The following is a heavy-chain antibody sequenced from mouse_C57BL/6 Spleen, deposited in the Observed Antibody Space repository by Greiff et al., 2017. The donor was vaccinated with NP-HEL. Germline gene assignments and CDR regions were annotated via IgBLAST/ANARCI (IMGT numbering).Heavy chain of an antibody. CDR3: ARSGDGYSYY. Sequence: QVQLKESGAELVRPGTSVKVSCKASGYAFTNYLIEWVKQRPGQGLEWIGVINPGSGGTNYNEKFKGKATLTADKSSSTAYMQLSSLTSEDSAVYFCARSGDGYSYYWGQGTTLTVSS. CDR2: INPGSGGT. D-gene: IGHD2-3*01. CDR1: GYAFTNYL. V-gene: IGHV1-54*01. J-gene: IGHJ2*01.